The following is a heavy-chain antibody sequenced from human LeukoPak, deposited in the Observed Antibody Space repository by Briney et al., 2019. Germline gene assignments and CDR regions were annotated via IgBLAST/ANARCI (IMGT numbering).Heavy chain of an antibody. J-gene: IGHJ4*02. D-gene: IGHD3-10*01. CDR3: ARGKDLLLWFGELSDFPFDY. CDR2: INPNSGGT. V-gene: IGHV1-2*02. Sequence: ASVKVSCKASGFTFTAYYMHWVRQAPGQGLEWMGWINPNSGGTNYAQKFQGRVTMTRDTSISTAYMELSRLRSDDTAVYYCARGKDLLLWFGELSDFPFDYWGQGTLVTVSS. CDR1: GFTFTAYY.